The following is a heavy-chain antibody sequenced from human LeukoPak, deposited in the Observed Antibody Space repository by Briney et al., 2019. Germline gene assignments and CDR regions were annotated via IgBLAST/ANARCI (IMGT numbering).Heavy chain of an antibody. Sequence: GASVKVSCKASGYTFTGYYMHWVRQAPGQGLEWMGWINPNSGGTNYAQKFQGRVTITRDTSISTAYMELSRLRSDDTAVYYCARAIKGSFPRRIAAAGTLLYWGQGTLVTVSS. J-gene: IGHJ4*02. D-gene: IGHD6-13*01. CDR2: INPNSGGT. CDR1: GYTFTGYY. V-gene: IGHV1-2*02. CDR3: ARAIKGSFPRRIAAAGTLLY.